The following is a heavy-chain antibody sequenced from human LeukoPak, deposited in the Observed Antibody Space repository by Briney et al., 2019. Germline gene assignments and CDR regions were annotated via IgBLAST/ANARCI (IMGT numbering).Heavy chain of an antibody. CDR3: ARAQSTSYFYYGMDV. D-gene: IGHD2-2*01. CDR1: GFTFSRYG. J-gene: IGHJ6*02. CDR2: IWYDGHNK. Sequence: GGSLRLSCATSGFTFSRYGMHWVRQAPGRGLEWVAIIWYDGHNKFYADSVKGRFTVSRDNSNNTIYLHMNSLRAEDTAVYYCARAQSTSYFYYGMDVWGQGTTATVSS. V-gene: IGHV3-33*01.